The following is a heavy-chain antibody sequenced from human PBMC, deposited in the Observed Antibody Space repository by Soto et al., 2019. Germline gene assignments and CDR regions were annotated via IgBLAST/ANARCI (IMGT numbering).Heavy chain of an antibody. D-gene: IGHD6-13*01. CDR3: ARAPQYSSSWYVVY. J-gene: IGHJ4*02. CDR2: ISAYNGNT. CDR1: GYTFTSYG. V-gene: IGHV1-18*01. Sequence: GASVKVSCKASGYTFTSYGISWVRQAPGQGLEWMGWISAYNGNTNYAQKLQGRVTMTTDTSTSTAYMELRSLRSDDTAVYYCARAPQYSSSWYVVYWGQGTLVPVSS.